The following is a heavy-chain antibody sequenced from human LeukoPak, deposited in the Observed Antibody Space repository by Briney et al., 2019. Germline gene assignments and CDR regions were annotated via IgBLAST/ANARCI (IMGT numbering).Heavy chain of an antibody. J-gene: IGHJ6*03. CDR2: IYKNAIT. Sequence: GGSLRLSCAASGFTFSSYEMNWVRQALGKGLEWVSVIYKNAITYYADTVKGRFTISRDNSKNTLYLQMNSLRADDTAVYYCARSLRVRGVPDYMDVWGKGTTVTISS. CDR1: GFTFSSYE. V-gene: IGHV3-53*01. D-gene: IGHD3-10*01. CDR3: ARSLRVRGVPDYMDV.